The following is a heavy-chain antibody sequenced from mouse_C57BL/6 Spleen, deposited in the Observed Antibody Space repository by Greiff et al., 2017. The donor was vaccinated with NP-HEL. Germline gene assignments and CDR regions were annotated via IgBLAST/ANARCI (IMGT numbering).Heavy chain of an antibody. CDR3: ARYRGGAMDY. CDR1: GFTFTDYY. V-gene: IGHV7-3*01. J-gene: IGHJ4*01. Sequence: DVKLVESGGDLVQPGGSLSLSCAASGFTFTDYYMSWVRQPPGKALEWLGFIRNKANGYTTEYSASVKGRFTISRDNSQSILYLQMNALRAEDSATYYCARYRGGAMDYWGQGTSVTVSS. CDR2: IRNKANGYTT.